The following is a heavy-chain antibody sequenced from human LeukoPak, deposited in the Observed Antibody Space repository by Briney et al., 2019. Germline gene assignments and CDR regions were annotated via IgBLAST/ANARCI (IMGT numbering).Heavy chain of an antibody. J-gene: IGHJ6*03. CDR2: INPSGGST. CDR3: ARGRDSSGYYLHYYYYMDV. CDR1: GYTFTGYY. D-gene: IGHD3-22*01. Sequence: ASVKVSCKASGYTFTGYYMHWVRQAPGQGLEWMGIINPSGGSTSYAQKFQGRVTMTRDTSTSTVYMELSSLRSEDTAVYYCARGRDSSGYYLHYYYYMDVWGKGTTVTISS. V-gene: IGHV1-46*01.